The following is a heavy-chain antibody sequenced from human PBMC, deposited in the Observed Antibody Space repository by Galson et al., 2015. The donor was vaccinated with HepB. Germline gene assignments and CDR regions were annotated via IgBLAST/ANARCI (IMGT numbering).Heavy chain of an antibody. Sequence: LRLSCAASGFTFTKSWMTWVRQAPGKGLEWVGRTDGGTTDYAAPVKGRFTISKDDSKNTLYLQMNGLKTEDTAVYYCAAGRVRDYWGQGTLVTVSS. CDR2: TDGGTT. V-gene: IGHV3-15*01. D-gene: IGHD2-21*01. CDR1: GFTFTKSW. CDR3: AAGRVRDY. J-gene: IGHJ4*02.